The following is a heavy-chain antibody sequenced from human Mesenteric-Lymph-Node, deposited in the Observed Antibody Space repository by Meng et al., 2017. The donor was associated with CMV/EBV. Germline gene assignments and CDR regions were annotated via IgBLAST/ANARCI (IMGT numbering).Heavy chain of an antibody. Sequence: GGPLRLSCAASGFTFSSYEMNWVRQAPGKGLEWVSYISSSGSTIYYADSVKGRFTISRDNAKNSLYLQMNSLRAEDTAVYYCARGGDRSSFGYWGQGTLVTVSS. CDR1: GFTFSSYE. CDR2: ISSSGSTI. V-gene: IGHV3-48*03. CDR3: ARGGDRSSFGY. D-gene: IGHD6-6*01. J-gene: IGHJ4*02.